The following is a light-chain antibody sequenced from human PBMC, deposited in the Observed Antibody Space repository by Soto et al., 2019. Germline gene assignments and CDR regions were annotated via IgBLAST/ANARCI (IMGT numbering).Light chain of an antibody. CDR2: LNSDGSH. CDR1: SGHSSYA. CDR3: QTWGTGNVV. J-gene: IGLJ2*01. Sequence: QPVLTQSPSASASLGASVKLTCTLSSGHSSYAIAWHQQQPEKGPRYLRKLNSDGSHSKGDGIPDRFSGSSSGAERYLTISSLQSEDEADYYCQTWGTGNVVFGGGTKLTVL. V-gene: IGLV4-69*01.